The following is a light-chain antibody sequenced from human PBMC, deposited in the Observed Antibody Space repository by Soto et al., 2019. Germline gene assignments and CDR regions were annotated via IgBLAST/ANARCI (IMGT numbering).Light chain of an antibody. CDR3: CSFAGSYTLVV. CDR2: DVS. CDR1: SSDVGGYNY. Sequence: QSALTQPHSVSGSPGQSVTISCTGTSSDVGGYNYVSWYQHHPGKAPKLMIYDVSKRPSGVPDRFSGSKSGNTASLTISGLQAEDEADYYCCSFAGSYTLVVFGGGTQLTVL. J-gene: IGLJ2*01. V-gene: IGLV2-11*01.